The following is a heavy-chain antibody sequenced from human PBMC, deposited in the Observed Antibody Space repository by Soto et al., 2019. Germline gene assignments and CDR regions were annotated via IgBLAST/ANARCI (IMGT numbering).Heavy chain of an antibody. J-gene: IGHJ4*02. CDR1: GGSISSYY. CDR2: IYYSGST. V-gene: IGHV4-59*08. D-gene: IGHD6-13*01. Sequence: SETLSLTCTGSGGSISSYYWSWIRQPPGKGLEWIGYIYYSGSTNYNPSLKSRVTISVDTSKNQFSLKLSSVTAADTAVYYCARHGPIAAAGSVGDYWGLGTLVTVS. CDR3: ARHGPIAAAGSVGDY.